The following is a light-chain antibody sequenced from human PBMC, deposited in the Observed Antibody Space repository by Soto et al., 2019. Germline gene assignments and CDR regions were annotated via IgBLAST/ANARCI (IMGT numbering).Light chain of an antibody. CDR1: SSDVGGYNY. J-gene: IGLJ2*01. CDR3: SSYTSSSTPPVV. V-gene: IGLV2-14*01. CDR2: DVS. Sequence: QSVLTQPASVSGSPGQSITISCTGTSSDVGGYNYVSWYQQHPGKAPKLMIYDVSNRPSGVSNRFSGSKSGNTASLTISGLQAEDEADYYYSSYTSSSTPPVVFGGGTQLTVL.